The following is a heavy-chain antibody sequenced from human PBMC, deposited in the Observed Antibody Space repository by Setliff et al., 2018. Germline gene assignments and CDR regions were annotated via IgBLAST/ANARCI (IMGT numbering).Heavy chain of an antibody. CDR3: ARDRAYGDGYYYYGMDV. Sequence: PGGSLRLSCAASGFTFSSYGMHWVRQAPGKGLEWVAFIRYDGSNKYYADSVKGRFTISRDNSKNTLYLQMNSLRAEDTAVYYCARDRAYGDGYYYYGMDVWGQGTTVTVS. CDR1: GFTFSSYG. V-gene: IGHV3-30*02. D-gene: IGHD4-17*01. CDR2: IRYDGSNK. J-gene: IGHJ6*02.